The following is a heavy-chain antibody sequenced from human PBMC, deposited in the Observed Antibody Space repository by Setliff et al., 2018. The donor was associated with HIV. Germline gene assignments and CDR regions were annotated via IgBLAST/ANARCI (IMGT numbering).Heavy chain of an antibody. CDR2: IYPSGSP. Sequence: PSETLSLTCAVSGYSISSGYYWGWIRQPPGKGLEWIGTIYPSGSPNYNPSLKSRVTMSVDTSKNQFSLKLSSVTAADTAVYYCARNRGGITMVRGVTALYYYMDVWGKGTTVTVSS. J-gene: IGHJ6*03. V-gene: IGHV4-38-2*01. CDR1: GYSISSGYY. CDR3: ARNRGGITMVRGVTALYYYMDV. D-gene: IGHD3-10*01.